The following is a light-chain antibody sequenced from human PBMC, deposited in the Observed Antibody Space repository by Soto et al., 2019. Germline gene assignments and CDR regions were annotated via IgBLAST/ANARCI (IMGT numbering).Light chain of an antibody. CDR1: QSFSTY. CDR2: GIS. Sequence: DVQRTQSQSSLSASVGDRVTVTCRASQSFSTYLAWYQQKPGKVPKLLISGISTLQSGVPSRFSGSGSGTDFTLTISSLQPDDFATYYCQQYMSYSFGQGTKVDIK. V-gene: IGKV1-27*01. CDR3: QQYMSYS. J-gene: IGKJ1*01.